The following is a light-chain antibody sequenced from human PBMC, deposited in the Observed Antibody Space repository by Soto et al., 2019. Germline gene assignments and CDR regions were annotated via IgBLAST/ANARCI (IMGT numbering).Light chain of an antibody. CDR1: NIGSKG. CDR2: SDT. J-gene: IGLJ2*01. V-gene: IGLV3-21*04. CDR3: QVWDSGSAHVV. Sequence: SYELTQPPSVSVAPGKTASISCGGNNIGSKGVHWYQQKPGQAPVLVIYSDTDLPPVIPERVSGSNSANLATLTISRGEAGDEADYYCQVWDSGSAHVVFGGGTKLTVL.